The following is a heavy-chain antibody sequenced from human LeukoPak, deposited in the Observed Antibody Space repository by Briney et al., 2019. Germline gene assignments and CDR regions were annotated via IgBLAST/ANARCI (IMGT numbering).Heavy chain of an antibody. V-gene: IGHV4-59*01. Sequence: SETLFLTCTVSGGSISSYYWSWIRQPPGKGLEWIGYIYYSGSTNYNPSLKSRVTISVDTSKNQFSLKLSSVTAADTAVYYCARDRVVPAPFYYYYYMDVWGKGTTVTVSS. J-gene: IGHJ6*03. CDR3: ARDRVVPAPFYYYYYMDV. CDR1: GGSISSYY. CDR2: IYYSGST. D-gene: IGHD2-2*01.